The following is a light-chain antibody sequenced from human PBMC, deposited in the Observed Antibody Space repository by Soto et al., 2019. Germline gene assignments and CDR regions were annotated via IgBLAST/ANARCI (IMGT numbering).Light chain of an antibody. J-gene: IGKJ4*01. Sequence: DIQMTQSPSSLSASVGDRVTITCRASQNIRRYLNWYQQKQGKAPNLLIYATSSLQSGVPSRFSGSGSGADFTLTISSLQPEDFATYYCHQTSNIPFTFGGGTKVEN. V-gene: IGKV1-39*01. CDR3: HQTSNIPFT. CDR2: ATS. CDR1: QNIRRY.